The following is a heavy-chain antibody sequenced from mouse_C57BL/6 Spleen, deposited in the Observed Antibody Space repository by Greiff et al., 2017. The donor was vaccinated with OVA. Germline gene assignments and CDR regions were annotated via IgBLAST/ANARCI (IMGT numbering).Heavy chain of an antibody. Sequence: VKLVESGAELVKPGASVKLSCKASGYTFTEYTIHWVQQRSGQGLEWIGWFYPGSGSIKYNEIFKDKATLTADKSSSTVYMELSRLTSEDSAVYFCARHKYGYDYFDYWGQGTTLTVSS. V-gene: IGHV1-62-2*01. J-gene: IGHJ2*01. CDR1: GYTFTEYT. CDR2: FYPGSGSI. CDR3: ARHKYGYDYFDY. D-gene: IGHD2-2*01.